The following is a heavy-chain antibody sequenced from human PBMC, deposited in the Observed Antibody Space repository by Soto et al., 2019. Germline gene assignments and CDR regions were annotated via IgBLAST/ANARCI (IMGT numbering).Heavy chain of an antibody. CDR2: IIPIFGTA. CDR3: ARDGFRVDTARAPLPYVMDV. V-gene: IGHV1-69*01. J-gene: IGHJ6*02. Sequence: QVQLVQSGAEVKKPGSSVKVSCKASGGTFSSYAISWVRQAPGQGLEWMGGIIPIFGTANYAQKFQGRVTITADDSTSTAYMELSSLRSEHTAVYYCARDGFRVDTARAPLPYVMDVWGQETKVTVSS. D-gene: IGHD5-18*01. CDR1: GGTFSSYA.